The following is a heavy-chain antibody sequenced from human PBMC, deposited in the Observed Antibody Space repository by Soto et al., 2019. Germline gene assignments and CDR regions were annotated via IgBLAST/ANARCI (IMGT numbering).Heavy chain of an antibody. Sequence: ASVKVSCKASGYNFTNYGISWVRQAPGQGLERMGWISADNGNTNYAQKLQGRVTMTTDTSTSTAYMELRSLRSDDTAVYYCAIGKEDRGSGKNYYYYYMDVWGKGTTVTVSS. V-gene: IGHV1-18*01. CDR1: GYNFTNYG. CDR2: ISADNGNT. D-gene: IGHD3-10*01. CDR3: AIGKEDRGSGKNYYYYYMDV. J-gene: IGHJ6*03.